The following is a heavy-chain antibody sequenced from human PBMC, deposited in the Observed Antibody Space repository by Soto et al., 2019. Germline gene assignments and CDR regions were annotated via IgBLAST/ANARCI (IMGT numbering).Heavy chain of an antibody. V-gene: IGHV1-8*01. J-gene: IGHJ5*02. CDR1: GYTFTSYD. CDR2: MNPNSGNT. D-gene: IGHD3-3*01. Sequence: ASSKVSCKDSGYTFTSYDINWVRQATGQGLEWMGWMNPNSGNTGYAQKFQGRVTMTRNTSISTAYMELSSLRSEDTAVYYCAREEVNAYYDFWSGPLGKNWFDPWGQGTLVTVS. CDR3: AREEVNAYYDFWSGPLGKNWFDP.